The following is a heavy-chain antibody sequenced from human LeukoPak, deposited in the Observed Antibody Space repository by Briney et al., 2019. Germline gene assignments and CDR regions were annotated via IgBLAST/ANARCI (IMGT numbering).Heavy chain of an antibody. CDR1: GFTFSSYG. CDR3: ARDSGRDYYYMDV. Sequence: GGSLRLSCAASGFTFSSYGMHWVRQAPGKGLEWVAVIWYDGSNKYYADSVKGRFTISRDNSKNTLYLQMNSLRAEDTAVYYCARDSGRDYYYMDVWGKGTTVNVSS. D-gene: IGHD6-25*01. J-gene: IGHJ6*03. V-gene: IGHV3-33*01. CDR2: IWYDGSNK.